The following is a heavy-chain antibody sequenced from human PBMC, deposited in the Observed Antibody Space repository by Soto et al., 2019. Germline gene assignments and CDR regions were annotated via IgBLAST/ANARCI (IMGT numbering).Heavy chain of an antibody. CDR2: ILYDGSNQ. Sequence: QVQLVESGGGVVQPGRSLRLSCAASGFTFSSYAMHWVRQAPGKGLEWVAAILYDGSNQYYADAVKGRFTISRDNSKNTLYLQMNSLRVEDTAVYYCAKEGRVGYSTRIFRRDNWFDPWGQGTPVTVSP. CDR1: GFTFSSYA. J-gene: IGHJ5*02. CDR3: AKEGRVGYSTRIFRRDNWFDP. V-gene: IGHV3-33*06. D-gene: IGHD6-13*01.